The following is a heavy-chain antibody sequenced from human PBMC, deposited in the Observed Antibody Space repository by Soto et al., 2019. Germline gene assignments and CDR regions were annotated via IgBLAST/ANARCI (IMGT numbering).Heavy chain of an antibody. Sequence: QVQLVQSGAEVKKPGSSVKVSCKASGGTFSSYTISWLRQAPGQGLEWMGRIIPILGIANYAQKFQGRVTITADKSTSTAYMELSSVRSEDTGVYYCATSGMSYGSGSYRLDYWGEGTLVTVSS. J-gene: IGHJ4*02. CDR2: IIPILGIA. V-gene: IGHV1-69*02. D-gene: IGHD3-10*01. CDR1: GGTFSSYT. CDR3: ATSGMSYGSGSYRLDY.